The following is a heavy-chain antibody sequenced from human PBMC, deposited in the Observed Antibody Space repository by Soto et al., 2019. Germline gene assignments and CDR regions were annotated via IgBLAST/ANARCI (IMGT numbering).Heavy chain of an antibody. Sequence: EVQLVESGGLIQPGGSLRLSCAASGFTVSSNYMSWVRQAPGKGLEWVSVIYSGGSTYYADSVKGRFTISRDNSKNTLYLQMNSLRAEDTAVYYCARDEYGSGGRMDVWGQGTTVTVSS. CDR1: GFTVSSNY. CDR3: ARDEYGSGGRMDV. D-gene: IGHD3-10*01. CDR2: IYSGGST. V-gene: IGHV3-53*01. J-gene: IGHJ6*02.